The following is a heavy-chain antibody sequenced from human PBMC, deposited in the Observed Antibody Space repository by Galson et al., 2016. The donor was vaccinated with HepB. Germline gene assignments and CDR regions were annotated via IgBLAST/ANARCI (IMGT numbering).Heavy chain of an antibody. CDR2: IYTSGST. Sequence: ETLSLTCPVSGGSISNYYWSWIRQPAGKGLEWIGHIYTSGSTNYNPSLKSRVTMSVDTSKNQFSLKLSSVTAADTAVYYCARDLYSYGYRNYFGYWGQGTLVTVSS. D-gene: IGHD5-18*01. CDR3: ARDLYSYGYRNYFGY. J-gene: IGHJ4*02. V-gene: IGHV4-4*07. CDR1: GGSISNYY.